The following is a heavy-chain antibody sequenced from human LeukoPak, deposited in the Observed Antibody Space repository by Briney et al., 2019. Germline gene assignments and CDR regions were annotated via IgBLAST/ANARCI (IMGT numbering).Heavy chain of an antibody. J-gene: IGHJ4*02. V-gene: IGHV3-73*01. CDR1: GFTFSGSA. D-gene: IGHD3-10*01. CDR2: IRSKANTYAT. CDR3: TRLEGFESGSGNYYFDS. Sequence: PGGSLRLSCAASGFTFSGSAVHWVRQASGKGLEWVGRIRSKANTYATAYAASVKGRFTISRDDSKNTAYLQMNSLKTEDTAMYYCTRLEGFESGSGNYYFDSWGQGTLVTVSS.